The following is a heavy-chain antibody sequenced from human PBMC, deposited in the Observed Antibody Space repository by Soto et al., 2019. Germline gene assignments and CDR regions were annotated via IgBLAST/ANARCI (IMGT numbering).Heavy chain of an antibody. CDR2: IYSGGSI. Sequence: QVQLQESGPGLVKPSQTLSLTCIVSGGSISNVNDCWSWIRQRPDKGLEWIGHIYSGGSIYNNPSLTXRXTXSXXTSKNQCSLQLSSVSAADTAVYYCARGPSGDKVDYWGQGTLVTVSS. J-gene: IGHJ4*02. CDR1: GGSISNVNDC. V-gene: IGHV4-30-4*01. D-gene: IGHD7-27*01. CDR3: ARGPSGDKVDY.